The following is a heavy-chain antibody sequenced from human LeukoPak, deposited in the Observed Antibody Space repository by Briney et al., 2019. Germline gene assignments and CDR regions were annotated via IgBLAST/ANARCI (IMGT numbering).Heavy chain of an antibody. D-gene: IGHD2-15*01. J-gene: IGHJ4*02. CDR1: GFTFSSYE. CDR3: ARRKADDY. CDR2: VSSGGSTI. Sequence: PGGSLRLSCAASGFTFSSYEMNWVRQAPGKGLEWVSYVSSGGSTIYYADSVKGRFTISRDNAKSSLYLQMNSLRVEDTAVYYCARRKADDYWGQGTLVTVSS. V-gene: IGHV3-48*03.